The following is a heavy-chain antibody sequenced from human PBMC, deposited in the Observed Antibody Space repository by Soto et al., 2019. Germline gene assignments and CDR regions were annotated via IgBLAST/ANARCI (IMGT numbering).Heavy chain of an antibody. Sequence: SETLSLTCTVSGGSISSSSYYWGWIRQPPGKGLEWIGSIYYSGSTYYNPSLKSRVTISVDTSKNQFSLKLSSVTAADTAMYYCARHLFSDVWGQGTTVTVSS. CDR1: GGSISSSSYY. D-gene: IGHD2-21*01. CDR3: ARHLFSDV. J-gene: IGHJ6*02. V-gene: IGHV4-39*01. CDR2: IYYSGST.